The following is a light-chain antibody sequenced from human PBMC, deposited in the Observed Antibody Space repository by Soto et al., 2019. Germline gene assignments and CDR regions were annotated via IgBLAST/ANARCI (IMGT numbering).Light chain of an antibody. Sequence: QPVLTQPASVSGSPGQSITISCTGTSSDVGGYNYVSWYQQHPGKAPKLVIFEVSIRPSGVSIRFSGSKSGNTASLTISGLQTEDEADYYCSSYTSRPTLFVFGSGTKLTVL. CDR1: SSDVGGYNY. CDR3: SSYTSRPTLFV. J-gene: IGLJ1*01. V-gene: IGLV2-14*01. CDR2: EVS.